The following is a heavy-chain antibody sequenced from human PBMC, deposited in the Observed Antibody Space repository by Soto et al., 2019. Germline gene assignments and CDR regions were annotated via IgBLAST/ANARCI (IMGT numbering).Heavy chain of an antibody. Sequence: LSLTGKISVDSITSYYWIWIRQPAGKGLEWIGRIDASGNTNYNPSLNSRVTMSIDTSKKQFSLKLTSVTAADTAIYYCARYSNNWFQTEGMDVWGQGTTVTVSS. CDR1: VDSITSYY. J-gene: IGHJ6*02. V-gene: IGHV4-4*07. CDR3: ARYSNNWFQTEGMDV. CDR2: IDASGNT. D-gene: IGHD6-13*01.